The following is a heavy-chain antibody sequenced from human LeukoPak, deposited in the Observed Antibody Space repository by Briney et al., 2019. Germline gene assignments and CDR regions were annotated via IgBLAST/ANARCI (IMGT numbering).Heavy chain of an antibody. Sequence: ASVKVSCKASGYTFTGYYMHWVRQAPGQGLEWMGWINPNSGGTNYAQKFQGRVTITADKSTSTAYMELSSLRSEDTAVYYCARDRGYYDSSGYLPGEGYFDYWGQGTLVTVSS. CDR1: GYTFTGYY. CDR3: ARDRGYYDSSGYLPGEGYFDY. CDR2: INPNSGGT. V-gene: IGHV1-2*02. J-gene: IGHJ4*02. D-gene: IGHD3-22*01.